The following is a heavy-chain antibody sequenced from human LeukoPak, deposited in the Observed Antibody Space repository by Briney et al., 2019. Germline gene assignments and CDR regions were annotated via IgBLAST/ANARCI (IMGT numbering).Heavy chain of an antibody. J-gene: IGHJ4*02. CDR3: ARHVVGSSSWYDY. D-gene: IGHD6-13*01. V-gene: IGHV4-59*08. Sequence: SETLSLTCTVSGGSISSYYWGWIRQPPGKGLEWIGYIYYSGSTNYNPSLKSRVTISVDTSKNQFSLKLSSVTAADTAVYYCARHVVGSSSWYDYWGQGTLVTVSS. CDR1: GGSISSYY. CDR2: IYYSGST.